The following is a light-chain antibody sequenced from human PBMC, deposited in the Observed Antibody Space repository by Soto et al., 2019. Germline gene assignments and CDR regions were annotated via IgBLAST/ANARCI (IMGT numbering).Light chain of an antibody. V-gene: IGLV2-8*01. Sequence: QSALTQPPSASGSPGQSVTISCTGTSSDVGGYNSVSWYQQHPGKAPKLMIYEVSKRPSGVPDRFSGSKSGNTASLTVSGLQAEDEADYYCSSYAGSNNLVFGGGIKLTVL. CDR3: SSYAGSNNLV. CDR1: SSDVGGYNS. CDR2: EVS. J-gene: IGLJ2*01.